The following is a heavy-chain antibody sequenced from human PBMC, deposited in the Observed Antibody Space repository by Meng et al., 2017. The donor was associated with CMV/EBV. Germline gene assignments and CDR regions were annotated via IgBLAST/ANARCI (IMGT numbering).Heavy chain of an antibody. D-gene: IGHD2-2*01. J-gene: IGHJ5*02. CDR1: GFTFSSYA. Sequence: GESLKISCAASGFTFSSYAMHWVRQAPGKGLEWVAVISYDGSNKYYADSVKGRFTISRDNSKNTLYLQMNSLRAEDTAVYYCASQDIVVVPAHNWFDPRGQGTLVTVSS. CDR3: ASQDIVVVPAHNWFDP. V-gene: IGHV3-30-3*01. CDR2: ISYDGSNK.